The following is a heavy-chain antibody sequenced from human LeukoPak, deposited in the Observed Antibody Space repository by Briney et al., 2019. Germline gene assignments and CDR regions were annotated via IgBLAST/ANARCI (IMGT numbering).Heavy chain of an antibody. D-gene: IGHD4-23*01. CDR1: GDTFSSYG. CDR3: ARDDGGNSIY. Sequence: ASVKVSCKASGDTFSSYGISWVRQAPGQGVEWMGWISAYNGNTNYAQKLQGRVTMTTDTSTSTAYMELRSLRSDDTAVYYCARDDGGNSIYWGQGTLVTVSS. J-gene: IGHJ4*02. CDR2: ISAYNGNT. V-gene: IGHV1-18*01.